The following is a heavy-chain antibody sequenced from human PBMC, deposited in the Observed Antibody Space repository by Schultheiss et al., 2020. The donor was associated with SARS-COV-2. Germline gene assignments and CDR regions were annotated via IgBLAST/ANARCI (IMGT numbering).Heavy chain of an antibody. Sequence: GESLKISCAASGFTFSSYAMHWVRQAPGKGLEWVAVILYDGDNKYYADSVKGRFTISRDNAKNSLYLQMNTLRAEDTAVYYCAKVSRFYASGSPRYGMDVWGQGTTVTVSS. D-gene: IGHD3-10*01. CDR2: ILYDGDNK. CDR1: GFTFSSYA. CDR3: AKVSRFYASGSPRYGMDV. V-gene: IGHV3-30-3*01. J-gene: IGHJ6*02.